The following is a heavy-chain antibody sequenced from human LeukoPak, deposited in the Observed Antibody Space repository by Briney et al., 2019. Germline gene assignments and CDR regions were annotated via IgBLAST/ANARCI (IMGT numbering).Heavy chain of an antibody. Sequence: ASVKVSCKASGYTFTGYYMHWVRQAPGQGLEWMGWINPNSGDTNYAQKFQGRVTMTRDTSISTAYMELSRLRSDDTAVYYCARVGGLRYFDWLFPYMDVWGKGTTVTISS. CDR3: ARVGGLRYFDWLFPYMDV. CDR2: INPNSGDT. D-gene: IGHD3-9*01. V-gene: IGHV1-2*02. CDR1: GYTFTGYY. J-gene: IGHJ6*03.